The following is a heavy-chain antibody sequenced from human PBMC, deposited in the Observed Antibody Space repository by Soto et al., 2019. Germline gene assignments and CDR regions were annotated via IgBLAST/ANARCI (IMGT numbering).Heavy chain of an antibody. CDR3: TRAPNLPTMRNSAFDS. CDR1: GAYITSGGNY. D-gene: IGHD5-12*01. CDR2: ICYSGST. Sequence: PSETLSLSCSASGAYITSGGNYWGWIRQHTGKGLESIGRICYSGSTYYSPSLKSRVSSSLDSSKNQFSLKLTSVAAGAAVGCFCTRAPNLPTMRNSAFDSWGQGTLVTVSS. V-gene: IGHV4-31*03. J-gene: IGHJ4*02.